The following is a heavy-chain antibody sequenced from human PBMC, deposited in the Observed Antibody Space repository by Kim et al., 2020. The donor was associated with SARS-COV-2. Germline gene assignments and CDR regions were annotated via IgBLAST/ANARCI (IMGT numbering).Heavy chain of an antibody. Sequence: GGSLRLSCAASGFTFSSYAMSWVRQAPGKGLEWVSAISGSGGSTYYADSVKGRFTISRDNSKNTLYLQMNSLRAEDTAVYYCAKVPQAYYDILTGYYRWDYWGQGPLVTVSS. D-gene: IGHD3-9*01. CDR1: GFTFSSYA. J-gene: IGHJ4*02. CDR2: ISGSGGST. CDR3: AKVPQAYYDILTGYYRWDY. V-gene: IGHV3-23*01.